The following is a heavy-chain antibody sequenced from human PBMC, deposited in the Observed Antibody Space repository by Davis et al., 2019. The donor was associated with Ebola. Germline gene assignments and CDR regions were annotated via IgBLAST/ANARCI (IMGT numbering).Heavy chain of an antibody. J-gene: IGHJ4*02. CDR1: GYTFTSYG. CDR3: ARDGRSSIRVSYYFDY. V-gene: IGHV1-3*01. CDR2: INAGNGNT. Sequence: ASVKVSCKASGYTFTSYGISWVRQAPGQRLEWMGWINAGNGNTKYSQKFQGRVTITRDTSASTAYMELSSLRSEDTAVYYCARDGRSSIRVSYYFDYWGQGTLVTVSS. D-gene: IGHD6-6*01.